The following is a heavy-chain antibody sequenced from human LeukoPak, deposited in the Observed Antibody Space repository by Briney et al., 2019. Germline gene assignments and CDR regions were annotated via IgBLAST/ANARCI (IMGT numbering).Heavy chain of an antibody. Sequence: PSETLSLTCAVSGGSISSSNWWSWVRPPPGKGLEWIGEIYHSGSTNYNPSLKSRVTISVDTSKNQFSLKLSSVTAADTAVYYCARGMVRGVITAAYWGQGTLVTVSS. J-gene: IGHJ4*02. V-gene: IGHV4-4*02. CDR1: GGSISSSNW. CDR3: ARGMVRGVITAAY. D-gene: IGHD3-10*01. CDR2: IYHSGST.